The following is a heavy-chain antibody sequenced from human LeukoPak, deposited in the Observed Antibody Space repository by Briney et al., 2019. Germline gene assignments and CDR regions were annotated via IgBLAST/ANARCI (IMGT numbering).Heavy chain of an antibody. Sequence: ASVKVSCKASGYTFTTHYIHWVRQAPGQGLEWMGIINPSDGGASYAQKFQGRLTMSRDTSTSTLYMELSSLRSEDTAVYYCARSDTLTFDYWGQGTLVTVSS. D-gene: IGHD5-18*01. CDR2: INPSDGGA. CDR1: GYTFTTHY. J-gene: IGHJ4*02. CDR3: ARSDTLTFDY. V-gene: IGHV1-46*01.